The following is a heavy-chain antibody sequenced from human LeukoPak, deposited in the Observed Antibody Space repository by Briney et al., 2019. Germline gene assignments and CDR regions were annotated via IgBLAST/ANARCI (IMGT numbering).Heavy chain of an antibody. CDR3: ARDGVGTAFDL. V-gene: IGHV3-30*01. CDR1: GFIFRSYP. Sequence: PGGSLRLSCAASGFIFRSYPMHWVRQAPGKGLEWVAVVSYDGSGENYADSVNGRFTISRDNSKNTLYLQMNSLRAEDTAVFYCARDGVGTAFDLWGQGTMVTASS. J-gene: IGHJ3*01. D-gene: IGHD1-26*01. CDR2: VSYDGSGE.